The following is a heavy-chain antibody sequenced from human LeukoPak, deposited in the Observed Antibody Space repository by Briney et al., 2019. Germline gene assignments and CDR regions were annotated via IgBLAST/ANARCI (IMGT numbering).Heavy chain of an antibody. CDR3: TRGLTGGLDS. V-gene: IGHV3-13*04. CDR1: GCTLSSYG. J-gene: IGHJ5*01. Sequence: PGGSLRLSCAASGCTLSSYGMHWVRQAPGKGLEWVSSIAITGDTYCLGSVKGRFTISRENAKNSLYLQMNSLRAGDTAVYYCTRGLTGGLDSWGQGTLVTVSS. CDR2: IAITGDT. D-gene: IGHD1-26*01.